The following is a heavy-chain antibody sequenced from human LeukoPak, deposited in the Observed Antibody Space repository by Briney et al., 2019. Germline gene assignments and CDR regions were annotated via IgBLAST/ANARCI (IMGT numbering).Heavy chain of an antibody. CDR1: KVILSRYW. Sequence: GGSLRLSCAASKVILSRYWMSWVRQAPGKGLEWVANIKQDGSEEYYVDSVQGRFTISKDNAKNSLYLQMNSLRAEDTAVYYCARAISYTNYGMDVWGQGTTVTVSS. CDR3: ARAISYTNYGMDV. V-gene: IGHV3-7*02. D-gene: IGHD4-11*01. J-gene: IGHJ6*02. CDR2: IKQDGSEE.